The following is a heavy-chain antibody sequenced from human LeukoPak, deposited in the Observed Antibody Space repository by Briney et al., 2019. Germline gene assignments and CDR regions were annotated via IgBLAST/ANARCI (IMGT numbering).Heavy chain of an antibody. CDR2: MYYSGRT. V-gene: IGHV4-39*07. Sequence: SETLSLTCTVSGGSFSTTSYYWGWIRQPPGRGLEWIGTMYYSGRTYYNPSLKSRVTISVDRSKNQFSLKLSSVTAADTAVYYCARGQGVRGYSYGYPFYFDYWGQGTLVTVSS. J-gene: IGHJ4*02. CDR3: ARGQGVRGYSYGYPFYFDY. D-gene: IGHD5-18*01. CDR1: GGSFSTTSYY.